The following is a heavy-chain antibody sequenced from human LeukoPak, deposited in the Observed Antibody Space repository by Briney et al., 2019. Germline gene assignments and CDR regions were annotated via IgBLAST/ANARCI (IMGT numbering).Heavy chain of an antibody. Sequence: GGSLRLSCAASGFTFSSYAMHWVRQAPGKGLEYVSAISSNGGSTYYANSVKGRFTISRDNPKNTLYLQMGSLRAEDMAVYYCARWGGIAAAGHYYYYGMDVWGQGTTVTVSS. J-gene: IGHJ6*02. CDR2: ISSNGGST. D-gene: IGHD6-13*01. V-gene: IGHV3-64*01. CDR3: ARWGGIAAAGHYYYYGMDV. CDR1: GFTFSSYA.